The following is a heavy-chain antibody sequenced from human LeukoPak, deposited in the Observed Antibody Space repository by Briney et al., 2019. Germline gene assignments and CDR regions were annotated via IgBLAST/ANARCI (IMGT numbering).Heavy chain of an antibody. CDR1: GFTFSTYS. D-gene: IGHD6-6*01. CDR2: ISSSSSTI. J-gene: IGHJ4*02. Sequence: GGSLRLSCAASGFTFSTYSMNWVRQAPGKELEWVSYISSSSSTIYYADSVKGRFTISRDNSKNTLYLQMNSLTAEDTAVYYCVKDLGALSDGSSPYWGQGTLVTVSS. V-gene: IGHV3-48*01. CDR3: VKDLGALSDGSSPY.